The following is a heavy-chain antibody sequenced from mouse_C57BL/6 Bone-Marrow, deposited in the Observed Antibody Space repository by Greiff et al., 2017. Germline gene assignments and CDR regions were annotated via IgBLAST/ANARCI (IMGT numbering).Heavy chain of an antibody. V-gene: IGHV5-17*01. CDR1: GFTFSDYG. Sequence: EVQLVESGGGLVKPGGSLKLSCAASGFTFSDYGMHWVRQAPEKGLEWVAYIGSGSSTTYYADTVKGRFTISRDNAKNTLFLQITSLTSEDTDMWYCARRNLRRWGQGTTLTVSS. D-gene: IGHD1-2*01. J-gene: IGHJ2*01. CDR3: ARRNLRR. CDR2: IGSGSSTT.